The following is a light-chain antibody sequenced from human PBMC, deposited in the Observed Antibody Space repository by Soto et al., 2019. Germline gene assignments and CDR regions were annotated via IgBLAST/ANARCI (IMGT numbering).Light chain of an antibody. CDR2: KAS. V-gene: IGKV1-5*03. Sequence: DVQMTQSPSTLSASVGDRVTITCRASQSITSWLAWYQQKPGKAPKLLIYKASTLESVVPSKFSGRRSGTEFTLTIISLQPDDFARYYCQQYNRYPYTFGHGTKLEIK. J-gene: IGKJ2*01. CDR3: QQYNRYPYT. CDR1: QSITSW.